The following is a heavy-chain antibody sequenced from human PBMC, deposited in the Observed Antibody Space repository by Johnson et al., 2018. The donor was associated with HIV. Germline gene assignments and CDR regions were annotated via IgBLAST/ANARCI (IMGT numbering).Heavy chain of an antibody. CDR3: AREGMYSSYQGSFDI. D-gene: IGHD6-6*01. J-gene: IGHJ3*02. Sequence: VQLVESGGGLVKPGGSLRLSCAASGFTFSDYYMSWVRQAPGKGLEWVSVIYSGGSTYYADSVTGRFTISRDNAKNSLYLQMNSLRAGDTAVYYCAREGMYSSYQGSFDIWGQGTMVTVSS. V-gene: IGHV3-66*01. CDR1: GFTFSDYY. CDR2: IYSGGST.